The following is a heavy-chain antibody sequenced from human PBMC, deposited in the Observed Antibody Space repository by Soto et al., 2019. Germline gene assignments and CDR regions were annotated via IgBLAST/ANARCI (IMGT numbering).Heavy chain of an antibody. J-gene: IGHJ4*02. CDR1: GFTFSSYG. Sequence: QVQLVESGGGVVQPGRSLRLSCAASGFTFSSYGMHWVRQAPGKGLEWVAVIWYDGSNKYYADSVKGRFTISRDNSKNPLYLQVTSLRAAATAVYYCARSPVTAMVERLDYWGQGTLVTVSS. CDR2: IWYDGSNK. CDR3: ARSPVTAMVERLDY. V-gene: IGHV3-33*01. D-gene: IGHD5-18*01.